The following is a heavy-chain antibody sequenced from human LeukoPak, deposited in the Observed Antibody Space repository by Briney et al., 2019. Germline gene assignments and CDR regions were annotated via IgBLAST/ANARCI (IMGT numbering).Heavy chain of an antibody. Sequence: SETLSLTCTVTGASISITSYHWGWIRQPPEKGLEWIGSVYYSGSTSYNPSLKSRVSISVDMSKNQFSLKLYSVTAADAAVYFCARHRGIVVPPATGWAYGMDVWGQGTTVTVSS. V-gene: IGHV4-39*01. CDR1: GASISITSYH. CDR3: ARHRGIVVPPATGWAYGMDV. CDR2: VYYSGST. J-gene: IGHJ6*02. D-gene: IGHD2-2*01.